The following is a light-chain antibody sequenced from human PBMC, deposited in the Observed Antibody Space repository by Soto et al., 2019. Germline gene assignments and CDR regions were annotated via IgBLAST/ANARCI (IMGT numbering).Light chain of an antibody. CDR2: SNY. CDR3: SSFTGTTTLDV. J-gene: IGLJ1*01. CDR1: SSNIESNT. V-gene: IGLV1-44*01. Sequence: QSVLTQPPSASGTPGQRVTISCSGSSSNIESNTVTWYQQLPGTAPKLVIYSNYDRPSGVPDRFSGSTSGTSASLVIRGLQSEDEADYYCSSFTGTTTLDVFGTGTKVTVL.